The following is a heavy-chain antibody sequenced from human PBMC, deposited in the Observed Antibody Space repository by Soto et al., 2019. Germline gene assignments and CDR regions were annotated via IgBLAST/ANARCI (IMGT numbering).Heavy chain of an antibody. Sequence: PSETLSLTCTVSGGSISSGDYYWSWIRQPPGKGLEWIGYIYYSGSTYYNPSLKSRVTISVDTSKNQFSLKLSSVTVADTAVYYCAGSTSSYNWFDPWGQGTLVTVLL. D-gene: IGHD2-2*01. CDR2: IYYSGST. CDR3: AGSTSSYNWFDP. J-gene: IGHJ5*02. V-gene: IGHV4-30-4*01. CDR1: GGSISSGDYY.